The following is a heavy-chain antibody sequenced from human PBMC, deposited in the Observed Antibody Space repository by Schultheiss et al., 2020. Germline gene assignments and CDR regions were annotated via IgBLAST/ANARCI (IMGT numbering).Heavy chain of an antibody. D-gene: IGHD6-13*01. CDR2: IYWNDDK. CDR1: GGSISSGGYY. CDR3: ARMEQQATGIRFDP. J-gene: IGHJ5*02. Sequence: TLSLTCTVSGGSISSGGYYWSWIRQHPGKGLEWLALIYWNDDKRYSPSLRSRLTITKDTPKNQVALTMTNMDPVDTATYYCARMEQQATGIRFDPWGQGTL. V-gene: IGHV2-5*01.